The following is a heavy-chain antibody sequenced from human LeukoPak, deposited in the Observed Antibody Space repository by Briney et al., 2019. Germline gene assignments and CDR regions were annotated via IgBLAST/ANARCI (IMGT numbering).Heavy chain of an antibody. Sequence: GGSLRLSCAAPGFTFSSYGMHWVRQAPGKGLEWVAVIWYDGSNKYYADPVKGRFTISRDNSKNTLYLQMNSLRAEDTAVYYCARVRFTSWYYFDYWGQGTLVTVSS. D-gene: IGHD2-2*01. CDR1: GFTFSSYG. J-gene: IGHJ4*02. CDR3: ARVRFTSWYYFDY. CDR2: IWYDGSNK. V-gene: IGHV3-33*01.